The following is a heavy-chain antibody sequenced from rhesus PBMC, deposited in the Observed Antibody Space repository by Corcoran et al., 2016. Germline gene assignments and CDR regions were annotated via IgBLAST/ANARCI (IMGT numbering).Heavy chain of an antibody. CDR1: GGSISSSNW. CDR3: ARDPPEYCGGGVCSDY. Sequence: QVQLQESGPGLVKPSETLSLTCAVSGGSISSSNWWSWIRQPPGKGVEWMGYISGSRGSTDYKPSLRSRVTISKDTCKNQFSLKRSSVTAADTGVYYCARDPPEYCGGGVCSDYWGQGVLVTVSS. J-gene: IGHJ4*01. D-gene: IGHD2-39*02. CDR2: ISGSRGST. V-gene: IGHV4-65*01.